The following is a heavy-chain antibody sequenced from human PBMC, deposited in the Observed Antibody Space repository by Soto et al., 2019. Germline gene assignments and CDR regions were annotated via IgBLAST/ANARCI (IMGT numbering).Heavy chain of an antibody. CDR1: GYTFTSYG. CDR3: ARGSTSSPYFYAMDA. J-gene: IGHJ6*02. CDR2: ISGYNGST. V-gene: IGHV1-18*01. Sequence: QVQVVQSGAEVKKPGTSVKVSCKASGYTFTSYGISWVRQAPGQGLEWMGWISGYNGSTNYAQKLQGRVTMTTDSSTSTAYMELSSLRSDDTAVDYCARGSTSSPYFYAMDAWGQGTTVTVS. D-gene: IGHD2-2*01.